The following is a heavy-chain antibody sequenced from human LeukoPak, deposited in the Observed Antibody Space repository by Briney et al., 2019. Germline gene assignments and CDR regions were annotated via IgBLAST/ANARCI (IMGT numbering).Heavy chain of an antibody. CDR2: INSDGRST. D-gene: IGHD2-15*01. V-gene: IGHV3-74*01. CDR1: GFTFSSYW. Sequence: QTGGSLRLSCAASGFTFSSYWMHWVRQAPGKGLVWVSRINSDGRSTSSADSVKGRFTISRDNAKNTLYLQMNSLRTEDTAVYYCARDQLYCSGGICYFDYWGQGVLVTVSS. CDR3: ARDQLYCSGGICYFDY. J-gene: IGHJ4*02.